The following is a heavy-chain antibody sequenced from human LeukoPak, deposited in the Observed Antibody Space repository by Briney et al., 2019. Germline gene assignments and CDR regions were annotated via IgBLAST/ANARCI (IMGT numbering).Heavy chain of an antibody. J-gene: IGHJ5*02. CDR3: ARLIPQKWELPGKWFDP. D-gene: IGHD1-26*01. V-gene: IGHV3-66*04. CDR1: GFTVSSNY. Sequence: GGSLRLSCAASGFTVSSNYMSWVRQAPGKGLEWVSVIYSGGNTYYADSVKGRFTISRDNSKNTLYLQMNSLRAEDTAVYYCARLIPQKWELPGKWFDPWGQGTLATVSS. CDR2: IYSGGNT.